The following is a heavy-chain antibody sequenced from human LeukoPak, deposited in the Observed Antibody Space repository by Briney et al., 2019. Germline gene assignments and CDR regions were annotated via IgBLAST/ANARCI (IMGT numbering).Heavy chain of an antibody. CDR3: ARASWYYDILTGYYQYDAFDI. V-gene: IGHV3-30*04. CDR2: ISYDGSNK. Sequence: GGSLRLSCAASGFTFSSYAMHWVRQAPGKGLEWVAVISYDGSNKYYADSVKGRFTISRDNSKNTLYLQMNSLRAEDTAVYYCARASWYYDILTGYYQYDAFDIWGQGTMVTVSS. D-gene: IGHD3-9*01. CDR1: GFTFSSYA. J-gene: IGHJ3*02.